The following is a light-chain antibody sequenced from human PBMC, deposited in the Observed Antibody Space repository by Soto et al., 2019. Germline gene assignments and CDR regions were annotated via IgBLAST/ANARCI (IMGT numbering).Light chain of an antibody. CDR3: SSYTGGNTAVV. J-gene: IGLJ3*02. CDR2: EVT. V-gene: IGLV2-14*01. CDR1: SSDIGGYNS. Sequence: QSVLTQPASVSGSAGQSITISCIGASSDIGGYNSVSWYQQHPGKVPKLMIYEVTNRASGVSIRFSGSKFGNTASLTISGLQAEDEADYYCSSYTGGNTAVVFGGGTKLTVL.